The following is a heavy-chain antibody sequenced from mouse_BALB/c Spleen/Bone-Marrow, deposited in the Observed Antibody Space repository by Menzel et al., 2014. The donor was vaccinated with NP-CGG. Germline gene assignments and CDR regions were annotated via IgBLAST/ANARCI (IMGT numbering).Heavy chain of an antibody. J-gene: IGHJ4*01. CDR3: ARDDYYAMDY. V-gene: IGHV7-3*02. Sequence: EVKVEESGGGLVQPGGSLRLSCATSGFTFTDYYMSWVRQSPGQALEWLGFIRNKANGYTTEYSASVKGPFTISRDNSQSILYLQMNTLRAEDSATYYCARDDYYAMDYWGQGTSVTVSS. CDR1: GFTFTDYY. CDR2: IRNKANGYTT.